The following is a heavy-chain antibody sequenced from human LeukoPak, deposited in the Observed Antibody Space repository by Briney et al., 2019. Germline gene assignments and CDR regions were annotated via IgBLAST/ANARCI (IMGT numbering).Heavy chain of an antibody. CDR1: GGSISSGGYS. CDR2: IYHSGST. J-gene: IGHJ5*02. V-gene: IGHV4-30-2*01. Sequence: SQTLSLTCTVSGGSISSGGYSWSWIRQPPGKGLEWIGYIYHSGSTYYNPSLKSRVTISVDRSKNQFSLKLSSVTAADTAVYYCARAVVVVAASNWFDPWGQGTLVTVSS. D-gene: IGHD2-15*01. CDR3: ARAVVVVAASNWFDP.